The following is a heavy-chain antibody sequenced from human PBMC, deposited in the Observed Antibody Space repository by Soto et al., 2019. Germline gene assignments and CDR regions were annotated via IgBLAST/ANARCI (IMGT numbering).Heavy chain of an antibody. CDR1: GGSISSYY. CDR3: ARRYGALFDY. D-gene: IGHD4-17*01. V-gene: IGHV4-59*08. J-gene: IGHJ4*02. CDR2: IYYSGST. Sequence: QVQLQESGPGLVKPSETLSLTCTVSGGSISSYYWSWIRQPPGKGLEWIGYIYYSGSTHYNPSLKSRVTISVDTSKNQFSLKLSSVTAADTAVYYCARRYGALFDYWGQGTLVTVSS.